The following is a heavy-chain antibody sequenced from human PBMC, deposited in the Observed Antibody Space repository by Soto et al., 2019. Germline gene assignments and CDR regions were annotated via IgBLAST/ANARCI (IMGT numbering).Heavy chain of an antibody. Sequence: GGSLRLSCAASGFTFSSYAMSWVRQAPGKGLEWVSAISGSGGSTYYAYSVKGRFTISRDNSKNTLYLQMNSLRAEDTAVYYCAKDGYCSGGSCYADAFDIWGQGTMVTVSS. V-gene: IGHV3-23*01. CDR1: GFTFSSYA. CDR3: AKDGYCSGGSCYADAFDI. D-gene: IGHD2-15*01. J-gene: IGHJ3*02. CDR2: ISGSGGST.